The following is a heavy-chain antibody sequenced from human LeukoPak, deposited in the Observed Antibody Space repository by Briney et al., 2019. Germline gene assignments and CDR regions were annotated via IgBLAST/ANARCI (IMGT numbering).Heavy chain of an antibody. D-gene: IGHD4-17*01. CDR1: GGSISSSSYY. V-gene: IGHV4-39*01. CDR3: AGCGDYGIS. CDR2: IYYSGST. J-gene: IGHJ5*02. Sequence: KPSETLSLTCTVSGGSISSSSYYWGLIRQPPGTGLEWIGSIYYSGSTYYNPSLKSRVTISVDTSKNQFSLKLSSVTAADTAVYYCAGCGDYGISWGQGTLVTVSS.